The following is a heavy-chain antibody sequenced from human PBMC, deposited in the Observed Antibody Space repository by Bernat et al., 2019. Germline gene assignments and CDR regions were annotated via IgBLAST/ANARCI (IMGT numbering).Heavy chain of an antibody. D-gene: IGHD5-12*01. J-gene: IGHJ4*02. CDR1: GFTFSSYW. CDR3: ARSRRGYSGYEFSCFDY. CDR2: IKQDGSEK. Sequence: EVQLVESGGGLVQPGGSLRLSCAASGFTFSSYWMSWVRQAPGKGLEWVANIKQDGSEKYYVDSVKGRFTISRDNAKNSLYLQMNSLRAEDTAVYYGARSRRGYSGYEFSCFDYWGQGTLVTVSS. V-gene: IGHV3-7*03.